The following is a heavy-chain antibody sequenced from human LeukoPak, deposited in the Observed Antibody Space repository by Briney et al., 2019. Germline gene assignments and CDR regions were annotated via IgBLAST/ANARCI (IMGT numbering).Heavy chain of an antibody. D-gene: IGHD3-22*01. CDR3: ARERRYSSGFLGS. CDR2: ISSSGSTI. J-gene: IGHJ5*02. V-gene: IGHV3-48*03. Sequence: PGGSLRLSCAASGFTFSSYAMSWVRQAPGKGLEWVSYISSSGSTIYYADSVKGRFTISRDNAKNSLYLQMNSLRAEDTAVYYCARERRYSSGFLGSWGQGTLVTVSS. CDR1: GFTFSSYA.